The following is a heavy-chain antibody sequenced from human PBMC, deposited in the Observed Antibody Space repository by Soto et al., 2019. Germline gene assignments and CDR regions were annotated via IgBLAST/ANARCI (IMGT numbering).Heavy chain of an antibody. CDR1: GFTFSGFD. CDR2: IGTAGDT. Sequence: GGSLRLSCEASGFTFSGFDMHWVRQPTGKGLEWVSTIGTAGDTYYAVSVKGRLTISRDNAKNSLSLQMNSLRAGDTAVYFCARGQEVGAHFFDSWGQGTQVTVSS. D-gene: IGHD2-15*01. J-gene: IGHJ4*02. V-gene: IGHV3-13*01. CDR3: ARGQEVGAHFFDS.